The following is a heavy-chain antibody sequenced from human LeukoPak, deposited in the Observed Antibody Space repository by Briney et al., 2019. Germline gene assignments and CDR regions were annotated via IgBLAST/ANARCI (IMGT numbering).Heavy chain of an antibody. CDR1: GFTFSSHW. D-gene: IGHD4-23*01. V-gene: IGHV3-7*01. CDR3: ATLADSPGNS. CDR2: LNHDGTAK. J-gene: IGHJ4*02. Sequence: PGGSLRLSCTASGFTFSSHWMSWVRQAPGKGLEWVANLNHDGTAKFYVDSVKGRFTISRDNAKNSLYLQMSNLRAEDTAVYYCATLADSPGNSWSQGTLITVSS.